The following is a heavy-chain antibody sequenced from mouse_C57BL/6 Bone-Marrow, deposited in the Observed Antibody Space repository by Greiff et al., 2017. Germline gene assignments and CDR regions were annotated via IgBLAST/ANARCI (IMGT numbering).Heavy chain of an antibody. J-gene: IGHJ1*03. CDR3: SRQVTTVLATKYFDV. CDR2: ISGGGGNT. Sequence: EVQLVESGGGLVKPGGSLKLSCAASGFTFSSYTMSWVRQTPEKRLQWVAAISGGGGNTYYPDSVKGRFTISRDNDENILYLQMSSLRSEDTALXYCSRQVTTVLATKYFDVWGTGTTVTVSS. V-gene: IGHV5-9*01. D-gene: IGHD1-1*01. CDR1: GFTFSSYT.